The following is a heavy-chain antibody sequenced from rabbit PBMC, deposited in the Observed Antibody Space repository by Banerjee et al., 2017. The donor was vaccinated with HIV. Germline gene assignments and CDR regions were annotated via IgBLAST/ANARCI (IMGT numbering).Heavy chain of an antibody. CDR3: ARGGYGGVGYTNL. J-gene: IGHJ4*01. D-gene: IGHD4-2*01. CDR1: GFSFSSSYW. CDR2: IGTSSGIT. Sequence: QSLEESGGDLVKPGASLTLTCTASGFSFSSSYWMCWVRQAPGKGLEWIGCIGTSSGITYYASWAKGRFTISKTSSTTVTLQMTSLTAADTATYFCARGGYGGVGYTNLRGPGTLVTVS. V-gene: IGHV1S40*01.